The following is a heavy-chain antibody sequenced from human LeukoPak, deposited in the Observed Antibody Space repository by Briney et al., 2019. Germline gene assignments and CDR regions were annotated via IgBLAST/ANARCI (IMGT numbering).Heavy chain of an antibody. CDR2: IYYSGST. CDR1: GGSISSYY. J-gene: IGHJ4*02. D-gene: IGHD3-22*01. V-gene: IGHV4-59*08. Sequence: PSETLSLTCTVSGGSISSYYWSWIRQPPGKGLEWIGYIYYSGSTNYNPSLKSRVTISVDTSKNQFSLKLSSATAADTAVYYCARHGATYYYDSSGYYSTSPYFDYWGQGTLVTVSS. CDR3: ARHGATYYYDSSGYYSTSPYFDY.